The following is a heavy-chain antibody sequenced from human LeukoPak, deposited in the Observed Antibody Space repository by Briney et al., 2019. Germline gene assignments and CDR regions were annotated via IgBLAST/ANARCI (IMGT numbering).Heavy chain of an antibody. CDR1: GFTFSSYG. D-gene: IGHD2-15*01. CDR3: EVVVAATPYAFDI. CDR2: ISYDGSNK. J-gene: IGHJ3*02. V-gene: IGHV3-30*03. Sequence: GGSLRLSCAASGFTFSSYGMHWVRQAPGKGLEWVAVISYDGSNKYYADSVKGRFTISRDNSKNTLYLQMNSLRAEDTAVYYCEVVVAATPYAFDIWGQGTMVTVPS.